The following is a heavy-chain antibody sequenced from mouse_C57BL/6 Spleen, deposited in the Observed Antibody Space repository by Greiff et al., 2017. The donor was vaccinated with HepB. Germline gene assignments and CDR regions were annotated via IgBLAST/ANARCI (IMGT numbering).Heavy chain of an antibody. D-gene: IGHD2-1*01. V-gene: IGHV1-19*01. J-gene: IGHJ3*01. CDR1: GYTFTDYY. CDR3: ARWGNYGAY. Sequence: EVKLQESGPVLVKPGASVKMSCKASGYTFTDYYMNWVKQSHGKSLEWIGVINPYNGGTSYNQKFKGKATLTVDKSSSTAYMELNSLTSEDSAVYYCARWGNYGAYWGQGTLVTVSA. CDR2: INPYNGGT.